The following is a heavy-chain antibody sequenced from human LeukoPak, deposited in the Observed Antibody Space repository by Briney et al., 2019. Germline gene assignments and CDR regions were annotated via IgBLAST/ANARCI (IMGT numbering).Heavy chain of an antibody. CDR1: GLTFSDYY. J-gene: IGHJ5*02. Sequence: GGSLRLSCSASGLTFSDYYMSWIRQAPGQGLEWVSYISNSSSTINYADSVKGRFTISRDNAKESLYLQMSSLRSEDTAVYYCARGLGLLYGSGSYYNHWGQGTLVTVSS. CDR3: ARGLGLLYGSGSYYNH. CDR2: ISNSSSTI. V-gene: IGHV3-11*01. D-gene: IGHD3-10*01.